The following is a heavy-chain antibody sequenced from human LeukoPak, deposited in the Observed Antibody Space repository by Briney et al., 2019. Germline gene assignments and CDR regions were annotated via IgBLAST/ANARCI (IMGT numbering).Heavy chain of an antibody. CDR1: GYTFTSYD. CDR3: ARSSVGARRRIDY. CDR2: MNPNSGNT. Sequence: ASVKVSCKASGYTFTSYDINWVRQATGQGLEWMGWMNPNSGNTGYAQKFQGRVTMTRSASINTAYMELSSLTSDDTSVYYCARSSVGARRRIDYWGQGTLVTVSS. V-gene: IGHV1-8*01. D-gene: IGHD1-26*01. J-gene: IGHJ4*02.